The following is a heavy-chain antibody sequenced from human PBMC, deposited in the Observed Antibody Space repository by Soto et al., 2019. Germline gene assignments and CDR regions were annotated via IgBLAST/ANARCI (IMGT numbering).Heavy chain of an antibody. CDR3: ARDQRRRGVGDRGVIDY. Sequence: GGSLRLSCAASGFTFSSYGMHWVRQAPGKGLEWVAVIWYDGSNKYYSDSVKGRFTISRDKSKNTLYLQMNSLRAEDTAVYDCARDQRRRGVGDRGVIDYWGQGTLVTVSS. CDR2: IWYDGSNK. D-gene: IGHD3-10*01. V-gene: IGHV3-33*01. CDR1: GFTFSSYG. J-gene: IGHJ4*02.